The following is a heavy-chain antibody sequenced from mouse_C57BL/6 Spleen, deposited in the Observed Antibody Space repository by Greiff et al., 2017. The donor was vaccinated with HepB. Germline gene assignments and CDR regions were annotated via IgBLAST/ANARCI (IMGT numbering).Heavy chain of an antibody. CDR1: GYTFTDYN. D-gene: IGHD2-4*01. CDR2: INPNNGGT. V-gene: IGHV1-18*01. CDR3: ARRGLRRDYYAMDY. J-gene: IGHJ4*01. Sequence: VQLQQSGPELVKPGASVKIPCKDSGYTFTDYNMDWVKQSHGKSLEWIGDINPNNGGTIYNQKFKGKATLTVDKSSSTAYMELRSLTSEDTAVYYSARRGLRRDYYAMDYWGQGTSVTVSS.